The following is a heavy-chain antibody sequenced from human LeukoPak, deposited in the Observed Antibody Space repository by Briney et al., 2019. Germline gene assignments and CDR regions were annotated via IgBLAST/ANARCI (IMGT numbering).Heavy chain of an antibody. J-gene: IGHJ4*02. CDR3: ARDPYGDAY. CDR2: ISGSSSVK. Sequence: PGGSLRLSCAASGFTFSCYSMSWVRQAPGKGLEWVSSISGSSSVKYYADSVKGRFTISRDNAKNSLYLQMNSLRAEDTAVYYCARDPYGDAYWGQETLVTVSS. CDR1: GFTFSCYS. D-gene: IGHD4-17*01. V-gene: IGHV3-21*01.